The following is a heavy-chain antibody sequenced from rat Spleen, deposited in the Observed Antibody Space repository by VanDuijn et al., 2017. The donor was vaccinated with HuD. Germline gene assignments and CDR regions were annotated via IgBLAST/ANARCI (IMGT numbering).Heavy chain of an antibody. CDR2: ITSGGSNT. D-gene: IGHD1-10*01. V-gene: IGHV5-25*01. CDR1: GFTFSSFA. Sequence: EVQLVESGGCLVQPGRSLKLSCAASGFTFSSFAMAWVRQAPKKGLEWVATITSGGSNTYYPDSVKDRFTISRDNAKSTLYLQMDSLRSEDTATYYCAKDYNNYWYFDFWGPGTMVTVSS. CDR3: AKDYNNYWYFDF. J-gene: IGHJ1*01.